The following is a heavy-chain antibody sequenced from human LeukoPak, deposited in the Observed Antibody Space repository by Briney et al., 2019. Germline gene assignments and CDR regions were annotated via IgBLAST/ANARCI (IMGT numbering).Heavy chain of an antibody. D-gene: IGHD6-13*01. V-gene: IGHV1-2*06. CDR3: ASSSNSSWYDY. Sequence: ASVKVSCKASGYTFTGYYMHWVRQAPGQGLEWMGRINPNSGGTNYAQKFQGRVTMTRDTSTSTVYMELSSLRSEDTAVYYCASSSNSSWYDYWGQGTLVTVSS. CDR1: GYTFTGYY. CDR2: INPNSGGT. J-gene: IGHJ4*02.